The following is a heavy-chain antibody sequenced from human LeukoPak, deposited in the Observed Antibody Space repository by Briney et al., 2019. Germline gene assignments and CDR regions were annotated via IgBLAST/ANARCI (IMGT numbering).Heavy chain of an antibody. CDR3: ARSSYSSSSSV. CDR1: GFTFSGFW. CDR2: INSDGSEG. V-gene: IGHV3-7*03. D-gene: IGHD6-6*01. J-gene: IGHJ3*01. Sequence: PGGSLRLSCAVSGFTFSGFWMSWSRQAPEKGLEWVASINSDGSEGYYADVVKGRFTISRGNAKNSLYLQINSLRAEDTAVYYCARSSYSSSSSVWGQGTMVTVSS.